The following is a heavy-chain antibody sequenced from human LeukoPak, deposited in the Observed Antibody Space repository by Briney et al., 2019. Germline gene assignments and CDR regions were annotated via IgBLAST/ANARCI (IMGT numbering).Heavy chain of an antibody. Sequence: ASVKVSSKASGYTFTAYYMHWVRQAPGQGLEWMGWINPNSGGTNYVQKFQGRVTITRDTSISTAYMELSRPRSDDTAVYDCARMERITYYYVSSGYFDYWGQGTLVTVSS. J-gene: IGHJ4*02. D-gene: IGHD3-22*01. V-gene: IGHV1-2*02. CDR3: ARMERITYYYVSSGYFDY. CDR2: INPNSGGT. CDR1: GYTFTAYY.